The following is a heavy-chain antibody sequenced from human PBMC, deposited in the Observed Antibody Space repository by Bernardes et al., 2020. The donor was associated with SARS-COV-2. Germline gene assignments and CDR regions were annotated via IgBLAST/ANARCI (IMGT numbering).Heavy chain of an antibody. CDR1: GYTFTSYA. V-gene: IGHV1-3*01. CDR2: LNAGNGNT. D-gene: IGHD4-17*01. J-gene: IGHJ4*02. CDR3: ARDATVRRDFDY. Sequence: ASVKVSCKASGYTFTSYAMHWVRQAPGQRLEWMGWLNAGNGNTKYSQQFQGRVTITRDTSASTAYMELSSLRSEDTAVYYCARDATVRRDFDYWGQGTLVTGSS.